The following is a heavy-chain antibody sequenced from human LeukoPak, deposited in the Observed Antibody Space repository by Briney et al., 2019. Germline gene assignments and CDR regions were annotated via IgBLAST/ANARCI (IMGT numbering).Heavy chain of an antibody. Sequence: GGSLRLSCAASGFTFSSYSMNWVRQAPGKGLEWVSYISSSSSTIYYADSVKGRFTISRDNAKNSLYLLMSSLRAEDTALYYCARDRDDFWSGSPDYWGQGTLVTVSS. CDR3: ARDRDDFWSGSPDY. V-gene: IGHV3-48*01. CDR2: ISSSSSTI. CDR1: GFTFSSYS. D-gene: IGHD3-3*01. J-gene: IGHJ4*02.